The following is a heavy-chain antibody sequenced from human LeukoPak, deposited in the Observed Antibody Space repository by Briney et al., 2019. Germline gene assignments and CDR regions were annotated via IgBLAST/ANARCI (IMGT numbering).Heavy chain of an antibody. CDR2: INPNSGGT. CDR1: GYTFTGYY. Sequence: ASVKVSCKASGYTFTGYYMHWVRQAPGQGLEWMGWINPNSGGTNYAQKFQGRVTMTRDTSISTAYMELSRLRSDDTAVYYCARDRRGYSGSSYAFDIWGQGTMVTVSS. CDR3: ARDRRGYSGSSYAFDI. V-gene: IGHV1-2*02. J-gene: IGHJ3*02. D-gene: IGHD1-26*01.